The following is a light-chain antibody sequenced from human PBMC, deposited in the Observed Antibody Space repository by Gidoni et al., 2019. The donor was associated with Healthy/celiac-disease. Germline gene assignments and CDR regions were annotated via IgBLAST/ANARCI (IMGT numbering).Light chain of an antibody. CDR2: AAS. CDR3: QQSYSTLLT. CDR1: QGISSY. Sequence: DIQMTQSPSYLSASVGDRVTITCRASQGISSYLNWYQQKPGKAPKLLIYAASSLQSGVPSRFSGSGSGTDFTLTISSLQPEDFATYYCQQSYSTLLTFGRGTKVEIK. J-gene: IGKJ4*01. V-gene: IGKV1-39*01.